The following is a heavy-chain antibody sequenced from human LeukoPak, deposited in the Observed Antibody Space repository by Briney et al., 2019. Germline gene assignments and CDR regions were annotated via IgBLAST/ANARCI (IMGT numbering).Heavy chain of an antibody. D-gene: IGHD3-10*01. CDR1: GFTFSSYA. Sequence: PGGSLRLSCAASGFTFSSYAMSWVRQAPGKGLEWVSAISGSGGSTYYADSVKGRFTISRDNSKNTLYLQMNSLRAGDTAVYYCARVRVGAYDFEYWGQGTLVTVSS. V-gene: IGHV3-23*01. CDR3: ARVRVGAYDFEY. CDR2: ISGSGGST. J-gene: IGHJ4*02.